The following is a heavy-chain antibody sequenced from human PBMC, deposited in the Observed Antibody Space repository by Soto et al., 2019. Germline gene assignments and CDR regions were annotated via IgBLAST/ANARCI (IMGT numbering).Heavy chain of an antibody. J-gene: IGHJ4*02. CDR3: TGEVASGY. CDR1: GFTVSTYG. CDR2: ISREGGTK. D-gene: IGHD2-8*02. Sequence: QVQLGESGGGVVQPGRSLRLSCAVSGFTVSTYGMHWVRQAPGKGLEWVAVISREGGTKYYADSVKGRFTMSRDNSRNTLFLEMNSLRGDDMAVYYCTGEVASGYWGQGTLVTVSS. V-gene: IGHV3-30*03.